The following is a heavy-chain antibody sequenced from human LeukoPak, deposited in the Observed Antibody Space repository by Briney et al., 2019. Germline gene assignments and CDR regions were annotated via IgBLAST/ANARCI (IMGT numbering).Heavy chain of an antibody. D-gene: IGHD1-14*01. CDR2: ISTTSNAI. CDR3: TRGTGAPVDHFDY. J-gene: IGHJ4*02. V-gene: IGHV3-48*04. CDR1: GFTFSSCS. Sequence: RPGGSLRLSCSASGFTFSSCSMNWVRQAPGKGLEWLSYISTTSNAIYYADSVKGRFTISRDNAKNTLYLQMSSLRAEDTAVYYCTRGTGAPVDHFDYWGQGTLVTVSS.